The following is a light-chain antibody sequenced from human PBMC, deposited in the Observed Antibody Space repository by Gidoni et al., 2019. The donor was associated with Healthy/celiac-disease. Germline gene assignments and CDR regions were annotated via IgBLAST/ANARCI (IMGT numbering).Light chain of an antibody. CDR3: QQYNNWLWT. J-gene: IGKJ1*01. CDR1: QSVSSN. V-gene: IGKV3-15*01. CDR2: GAS. Sequence: IVMTHSRATLSVSQGERATLSCSASQSVSSNLAWYQQKPGQAPRLLIYGASTRATGIPARFSGSGSGTEFTLTISSLQSEDFAVYYCQQYNNWLWTFGQGTKVEIK.